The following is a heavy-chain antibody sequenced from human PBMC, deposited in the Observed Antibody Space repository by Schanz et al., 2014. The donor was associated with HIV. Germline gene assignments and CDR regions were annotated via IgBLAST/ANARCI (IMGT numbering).Heavy chain of an antibody. CDR2: IWYDGSNK. J-gene: IGHJ4*02. V-gene: IGHV3-33*01. Sequence: ESGGGVVQPGRSLRLSCAASGFTFSTSGMHWVRQVPARGLEWVAMIWYDGSNKFYADSVKGRFTISRDNSKNTLFLQMNSLRAEDTAVYYCARALGRFRLYHLDYWGQGTLVTVSS. CDR1: GFTFSTSG. D-gene: IGHD3-16*01. CDR3: ARALGRFRLYHLDY.